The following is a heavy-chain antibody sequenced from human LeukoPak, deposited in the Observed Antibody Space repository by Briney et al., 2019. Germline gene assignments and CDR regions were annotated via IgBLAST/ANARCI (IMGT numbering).Heavy chain of an antibody. CDR2: ISGSAYST. V-gene: IGHV3-23*01. D-gene: IGHD6-19*01. Sequence: GGSLRLSCAASGFTFSSYAMSWVRQAPGKGLEWVSAISGSAYSTYYADSVKGRFTISRDNSKNTLYLQMNSLRAEDTAAYYCAKETVAAPPIDYWGQGTLVTVSS. J-gene: IGHJ4*02. CDR1: GFTFSSYA. CDR3: AKETVAAPPIDY.